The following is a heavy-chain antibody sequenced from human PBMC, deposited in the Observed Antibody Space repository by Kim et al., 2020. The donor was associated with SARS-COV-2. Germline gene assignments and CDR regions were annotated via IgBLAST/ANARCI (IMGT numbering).Heavy chain of an antibody. D-gene: IGHD6-19*01. J-gene: IGHJ6*02. V-gene: IGHV3-49*04. CDR2: IRSKAYGGTT. CDR1: GFTFGDYA. Sequence: GGSLRLSCTASGFTFGDYAMSWVRQAPGKGLEWVGFIRSKAYGGTTEYAASVKGRFTISRDDSKSIAYLQMNSLKTEDTAVYYCTRDRIAVAGTLFYYYGMDVWGQGTTVTVSS. CDR3: TRDRIAVAGTLFYYYGMDV.